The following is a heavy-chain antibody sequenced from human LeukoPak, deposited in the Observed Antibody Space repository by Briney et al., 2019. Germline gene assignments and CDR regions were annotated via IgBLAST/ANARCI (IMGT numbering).Heavy chain of an antibody. D-gene: IGHD3-10*01. CDR3: ARNYFESGSPDY. J-gene: IGHJ4*02. Sequence: SETLSLTCIVSGYSISNGYYWGWIRQPPGKGLEWIGTIYHSGSTYYNPSLKSRVTISVDTSKSQFSLNLSSVTAADTAVYHCARNYFESGSPDYWGQGTLVTVSS. V-gene: IGHV4-38-2*02. CDR2: IYHSGST. CDR1: GYSISNGYY.